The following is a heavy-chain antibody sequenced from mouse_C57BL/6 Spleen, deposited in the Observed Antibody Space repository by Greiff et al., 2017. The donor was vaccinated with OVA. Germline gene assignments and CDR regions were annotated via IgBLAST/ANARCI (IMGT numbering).Heavy chain of an antibody. D-gene: IGHD1-1*01. Sequence: EVQLVESGGGLVQPGGSLSLSCAASGFTFTDYYMRWVRQPPGKALEWLGFIRNKANGYTTEYSASVKGRFTISRDNSQSILYLQMNALRAEDSATYYCARSVYYGSSGEYFDVWGTGTTVTVSS. CDR2: IRNKANGYTT. J-gene: IGHJ1*03. CDR3: ARSVYYGSSGEYFDV. CDR1: GFTFTDYY. V-gene: IGHV7-3*01.